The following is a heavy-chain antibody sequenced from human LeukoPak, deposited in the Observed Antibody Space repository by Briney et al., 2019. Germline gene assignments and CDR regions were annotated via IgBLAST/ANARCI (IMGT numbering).Heavy chain of an antibody. CDR3: TRVGIRDGYNGPNFDY. V-gene: IGHV3-49*04. CDR1: GFTFGDYA. J-gene: IGHJ4*02. D-gene: IGHD5-24*01. CDR2: IRNKAYGGTT. Sequence: QPGRSLRLSCTASGFTFGDYAMSWVRQAPGKGLEWVSFIRNKAYGGTTECAASVKGRFTISRDDSKSIAYLQMNSLKTEDTAVYYCTRVGIRDGYNGPNFDYWGQGTLVTVSS.